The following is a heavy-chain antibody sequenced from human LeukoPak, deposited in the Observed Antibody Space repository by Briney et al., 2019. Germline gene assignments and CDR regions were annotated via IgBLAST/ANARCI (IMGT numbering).Heavy chain of an antibody. CDR3: AMGSFGDPLAL. J-gene: IGHJ4*02. Sequence: PGGSLRLSCAASGFTVSSNYMSWVRQAPGKGLEWVSAISGSGGSTYYADSVKGRFTISRDNSKNTLYLQMNSLRAEDTAVYYCAMGSFGDPLALWGQGTLVTVSS. CDR2: ISGSGGST. V-gene: IGHV3-23*01. D-gene: IGHD3-10*01. CDR1: GFTVSSNY.